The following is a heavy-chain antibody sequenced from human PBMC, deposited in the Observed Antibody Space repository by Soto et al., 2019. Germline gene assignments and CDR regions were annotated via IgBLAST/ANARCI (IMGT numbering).Heavy chain of an antibody. J-gene: IGHJ4*02. CDR2: INHSGST. V-gene: IGHV4-34*01. D-gene: IGHD5-18*01. Sequence: PSETLSLTCAVYGGSFSGYYWSWIRQPPGKGLEWMGEINHSGSTNYNPSLKSRVTISVDTSKNQFSLKLSSVTAADTAVYYCARAPLRIHLWALDYWGQGTLVTVSS. CDR3: ARAPLRIHLWALDY. CDR1: GGSFSGYY.